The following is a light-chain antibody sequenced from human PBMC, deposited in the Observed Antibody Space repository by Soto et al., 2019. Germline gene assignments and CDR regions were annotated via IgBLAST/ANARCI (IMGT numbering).Light chain of an antibody. CDR3: LSYDSGLSGYV. CDR1: SSNIGAGYE. Sequence: QSVLTQPPSVSEAPGQRVTISCTGSSSNIGAGYEAHWYQQVPGTAPKLLIYENNNRPSGVPDRFSGSKSGTSASLAITGLQAEDEAEYYCLSYDSGLSGYVFGTGTKVTVL. J-gene: IGLJ1*01. V-gene: IGLV1-40*01. CDR2: ENN.